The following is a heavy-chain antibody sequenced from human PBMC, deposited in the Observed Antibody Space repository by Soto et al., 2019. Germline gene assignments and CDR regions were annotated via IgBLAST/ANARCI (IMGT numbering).Heavy chain of an antibody. Sequence: KGLEWIGYIYYSGSTNYNPSLKSRVTISVDTSKNQFSLKLSSVTAADTAVYYCARTGVVVVPAAYYFDYWXQGTL. J-gene: IGHJ4*02. V-gene: IGHV4-59*01. D-gene: IGHD2-2*01. CDR2: IYYSGST. CDR3: ARTGVVVVPAAYYFDY.